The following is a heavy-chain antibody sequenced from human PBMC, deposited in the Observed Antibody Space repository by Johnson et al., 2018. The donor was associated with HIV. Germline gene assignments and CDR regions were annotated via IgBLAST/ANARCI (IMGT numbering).Heavy chain of an antibody. CDR2: ISSSGSTI. CDR3: AKDIYGYDAFDI. CDR1: GFIFSDYY. J-gene: IGHJ3*02. Sequence: QVQLVESGGDLVKPGGSLRLSCAASGFIFSDYYMTWIRQAPGKGLESISYISSSGSTIYYADSVKGRFTISRDNAKNSLYLQMNSLRAEDTALYYCAKDIYGYDAFDIWGQGTMVTVSS. D-gene: IGHD5-24*01. V-gene: IGHV3-11*01.